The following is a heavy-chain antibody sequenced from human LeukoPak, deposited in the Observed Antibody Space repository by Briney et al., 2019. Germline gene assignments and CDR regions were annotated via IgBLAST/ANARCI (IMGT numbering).Heavy chain of an antibody. CDR1: GGSTSIDY. CDR2: VYNSGDT. Sequence: PSETLSLTCTVSGGSTSIDYWSWIRQSPGKGLEWVGYVYNSGDTGKNPSLKSRVTILLDTSKNQCSLKLSSVTAADTAVYYCARDYGVAAAGTGGWFDPWGQGTLVTVSS. CDR3: ARDYGVAAAGTGGWFDP. V-gene: IGHV4-59*12. D-gene: IGHD6-13*01. J-gene: IGHJ5*02.